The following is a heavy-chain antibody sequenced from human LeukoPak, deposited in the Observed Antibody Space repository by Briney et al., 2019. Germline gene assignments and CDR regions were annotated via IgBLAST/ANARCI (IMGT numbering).Heavy chain of an antibody. D-gene: IGHD3-10*01. V-gene: IGHV4-39*07. CDR3: ARVSNVGESFDY. CDR2: IYYSGST. Sequence: PSETLSLTCTVSGASIISDTYYWGWIRQPPGKGLEWIGSIYYSGSTYYSPSLKSRVTMSVDTSTNQFSLKLSSVTAADTAVYYCARVSNVGESFDYWGQGTLVTVSS. J-gene: IGHJ4*02. CDR1: GASIISDTYY.